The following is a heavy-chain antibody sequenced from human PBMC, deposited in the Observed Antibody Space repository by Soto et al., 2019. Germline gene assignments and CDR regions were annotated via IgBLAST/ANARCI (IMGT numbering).Heavy chain of an antibody. CDR3: ARTDTAMVMDY. D-gene: IGHD5-18*01. Sequence: SETLSLTCTVSGGSISSYYWSWIRQPPGKGLEWIGYIYYSGSTNYNPSLKSRVTISVDTSKNQFSLKLSSVTAADTAVYYCARTDTAMVMDYWGQGTLVTVSS. V-gene: IGHV4-59*08. J-gene: IGHJ4*02. CDR2: IYYSGST. CDR1: GGSISSYY.